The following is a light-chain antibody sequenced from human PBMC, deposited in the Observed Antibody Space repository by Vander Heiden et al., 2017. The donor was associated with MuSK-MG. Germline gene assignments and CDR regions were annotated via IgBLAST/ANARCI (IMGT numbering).Light chain of an antibody. J-gene: IGKJ4*01. CDR3: LKHSSYPPT. V-gene: IGKV1-17*01. Sequence: DIQMTQSPSSLSASVGASVTITCRASQGIGNDLVWHQQKPWEAPKRLHYAASRLKRGAPSRCSGSGSGTEFTLAISSLQAEDFATYYRLKHSSYPPTFGRGTKVEIK. CDR1: QGIGND. CDR2: AAS.